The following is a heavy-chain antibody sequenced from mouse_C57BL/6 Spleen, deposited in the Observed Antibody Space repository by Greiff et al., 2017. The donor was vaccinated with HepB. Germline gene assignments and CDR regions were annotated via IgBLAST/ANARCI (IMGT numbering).Heavy chain of an antibody. V-gene: IGHV1-50*01. Sequence: QVQLQQPGAELVKPGASVKLSCKASGYTFTSYWMQWVKQRPGQGLEWIGEIDPSDSYTNYNQKFKGKATLTVDTYSSTAYMQLSSLTSEDSAVYYCARNLIYYGNPWFAYWGQGTLVTVSA. CDR1: GYTFTSYW. J-gene: IGHJ3*01. CDR2: IDPSDSYT. CDR3: ARNLIYYGNPWFAY. D-gene: IGHD2-1*01.